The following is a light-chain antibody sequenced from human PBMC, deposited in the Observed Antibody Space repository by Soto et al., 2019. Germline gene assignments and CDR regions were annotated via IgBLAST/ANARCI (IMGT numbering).Light chain of an antibody. V-gene: IGKV3-15*01. CDR2: GAS. J-gene: IGKJ2*01. CDR1: QSVSIN. CDR3: QQYSNWPPYT. Sequence: EIVMTQSPATLSVSPGERATLSCRASQSVSINLAWYQQKPGQSPRLLIYGASTRATGIPARFSGSGSGTEFTLTIGSLQSEDVGVYYCQQYSNWPPYTFGQGTKLQIK.